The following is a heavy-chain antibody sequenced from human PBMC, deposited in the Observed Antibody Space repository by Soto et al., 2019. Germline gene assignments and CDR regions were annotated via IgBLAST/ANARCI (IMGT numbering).Heavy chain of an antibody. CDR1: GGSISSGGYY. J-gene: IGHJ5*02. V-gene: IGHV4-31*03. CDR2: IYYSGST. CDR3: ARAEARDDILTGYLNWFDP. D-gene: IGHD3-9*01. Sequence: PSETLSLTCTVSGGSISSGGYYWSWIRQHPGKGLEWIGYIYYSGSTYYNPSLKSRVTISVDTSKNQFSLKLSSVTAAETAVYYCARAEARDDILTGYLNWFDPWGQGTLVTVSS.